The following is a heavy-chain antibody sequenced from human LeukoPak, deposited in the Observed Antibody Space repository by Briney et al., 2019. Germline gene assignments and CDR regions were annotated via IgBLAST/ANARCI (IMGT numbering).Heavy chain of an antibody. D-gene: IGHD5-18*01. CDR1: GGSISSSSYY. CDR3: ARRNGDTLENWFDP. J-gene: IGHJ5*02. V-gene: IGHV4-39*01. Sequence: SETLSLTCTVSGGSISSSSYYWGWIRQPPGKGLEWIGSIYYSGSTYYNPSLKSRVTIFVDTSKNQFSLKLSSMTAADTAVYYCARRNGDTLENWFDPWGQGTLVTVSS. CDR2: IYYSGST.